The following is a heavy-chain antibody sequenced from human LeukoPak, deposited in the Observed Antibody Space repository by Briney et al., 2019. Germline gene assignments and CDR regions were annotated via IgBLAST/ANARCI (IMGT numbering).Heavy chain of an antibody. V-gene: IGHV1-69*06. Sequence: SVKVSCKASGGTFSSYAISWVRQAPGQGLEWMGGIIPIFGTANYAQKFQGRVTITADKSTSTAYMELSSLRSEDTAVYYCATGFNWNSDAFDIWGQGTMVTVSS. CDR1: GGTFSSYA. D-gene: IGHD1-7*01. CDR2: IIPIFGTA. J-gene: IGHJ3*02. CDR3: ATGFNWNSDAFDI.